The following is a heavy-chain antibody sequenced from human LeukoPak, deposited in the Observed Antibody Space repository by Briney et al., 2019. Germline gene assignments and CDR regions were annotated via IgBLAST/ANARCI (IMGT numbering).Heavy chain of an antibody. Sequence: PGGSLRLSCAASGFTFSSYWMSWVRQAPGKGLEWVANIKQDGSEKYYVDSVKGRFTISRDNAKNSLYLQMNSLRAEDTAVYYCARELAARPRNQIRTNDYWGQGTLVTVSS. V-gene: IGHV3-7*01. J-gene: IGHJ4*02. CDR2: IKQDGSEK. CDR3: ARELAARPRNQIRTNDY. D-gene: IGHD6-6*01. CDR1: GFTFSSYW.